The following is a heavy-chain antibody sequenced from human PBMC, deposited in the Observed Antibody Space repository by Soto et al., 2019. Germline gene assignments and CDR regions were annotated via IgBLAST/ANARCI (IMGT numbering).Heavy chain of an antibody. CDR2: ISYDGSNK. V-gene: IGHV3-30-3*01. CDR1: GFTFSSYA. D-gene: IGHD6-19*01. J-gene: IGHJ4*02. Sequence: SCKASGFTFSSYAMHWVRQAPGKGLEWVAVISYDGSNKYYADSVKGRFTISRDNSKNTLYLQMNSLRAEDTAVYYCASAIAVADPYYFDYWGQGTLVTVSS. CDR3: ASAIAVADPYYFDY.